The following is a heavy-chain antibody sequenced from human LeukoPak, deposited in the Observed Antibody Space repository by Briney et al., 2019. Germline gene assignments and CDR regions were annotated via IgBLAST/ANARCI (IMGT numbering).Heavy chain of an antibody. CDR1: GYTFSSYA. CDR2: INAGNGNT. J-gene: IGHJ4*02. V-gene: IGHV1-3*01. Sequence: ASVKVPCKASGYTFSSYAMHWVRQAPGQRLEWMGWINAGNGNTKYSQKFQGRVTITRDTSASTAYMELSSLRFEDTAVYYCARDLKQFGGWFDYWGQGTLVTVSS. CDR3: ARDLKQFGGWFDY. D-gene: IGHD6-19*01.